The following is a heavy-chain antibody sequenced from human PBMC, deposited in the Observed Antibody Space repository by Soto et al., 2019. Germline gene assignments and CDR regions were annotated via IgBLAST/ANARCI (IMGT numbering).Heavy chain of an antibody. CDR3: AKLGAYSTSAIDS. J-gene: IGHJ4*02. CDR1: GFTFSNYA. CDR2: ISASAATT. D-gene: IGHD6-6*01. Sequence: PGGSLRLSCAPSGFTFSNYAMSWVRQAPGKGLEWVSAISASAATTYYADSVKGRFTISRDNSKNTLYVQMNSLRAEDTAIYYCAKLGAYSTSAIDSWGQGALVTSPQ. V-gene: IGHV3-23*01.